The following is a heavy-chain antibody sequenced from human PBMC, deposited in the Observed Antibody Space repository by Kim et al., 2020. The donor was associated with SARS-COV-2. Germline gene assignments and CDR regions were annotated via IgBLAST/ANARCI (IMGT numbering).Heavy chain of an antibody. CDR1: GFTFSSYA. D-gene: IGHD3-9*01. J-gene: IGHJ6*02. CDR2: ISYDGSNK. V-gene: IGHV3-30*04. CDR3: ARDHFDWLLSNYYYYGMDV. Sequence: GGSLRLSCAASGFTFSSYAMHWVRQAPGKGLEWVAVISYDGSNKYYADSVKGRFTISRDNSKNTLYLQMNSLRAEDTAVYYCARDHFDWLLSNYYYYGMDVWGQGTTVTVSS.